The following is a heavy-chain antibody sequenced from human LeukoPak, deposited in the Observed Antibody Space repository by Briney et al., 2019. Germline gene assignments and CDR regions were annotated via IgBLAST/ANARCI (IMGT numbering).Heavy chain of an antibody. CDR3: ARIVVVVTATDAFDI. D-gene: IGHD2-21*02. Sequence: GGSLRLSCAVSGFTFSSYSMNWVRQAPGKGLEWVSSISSSSSYIYYADSVKGRFTISRDNAKNSLYLQMNSLRAEDTAVYYCARIVVVVTATDAFDIWGQGTMVTVSS. J-gene: IGHJ3*02. V-gene: IGHV3-21*01. CDR1: GFTFSSYS. CDR2: ISSSSSYI.